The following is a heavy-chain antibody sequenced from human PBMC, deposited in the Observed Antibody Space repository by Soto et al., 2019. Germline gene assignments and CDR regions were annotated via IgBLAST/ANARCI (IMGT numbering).Heavy chain of an antibody. J-gene: IGHJ6*02. D-gene: IGHD3-22*01. CDR2: IIPIFGTA. V-gene: IGHV1-69*13. CDR1: GGTFSSYA. CDR3: ARVPKSPDYYDSSGYFYYYYGMDV. Sequence: ASVKVSCKASGGTFSSYAISWVRQAPGQGLEWMGGIIPIFGTANYAQKFQGRVTITADESTSTAYMELSSLRSEDAAVYYCARVPKSPDYYDSSGYFYYYYGMDVWGQGTTVTVSS.